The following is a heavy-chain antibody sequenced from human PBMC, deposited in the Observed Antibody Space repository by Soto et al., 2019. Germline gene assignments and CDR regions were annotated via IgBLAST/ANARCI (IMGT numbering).Heavy chain of an antibody. Sequence: QVQLVESGGGVVQPGRSLRLSCAASGFTFSSYGMHWVRQAPGKGLEWVAVIWYDGSNKYYADSVKGRFTISRDNSKNTLYLQMNSVRAEDTAVYYCARDGSSSWYFDYWGQGTLVTVSS. CDR1: GFTFSSYG. D-gene: IGHD6-13*01. CDR3: ARDGSSSWYFDY. V-gene: IGHV3-33*01. J-gene: IGHJ4*02. CDR2: IWYDGSNK.